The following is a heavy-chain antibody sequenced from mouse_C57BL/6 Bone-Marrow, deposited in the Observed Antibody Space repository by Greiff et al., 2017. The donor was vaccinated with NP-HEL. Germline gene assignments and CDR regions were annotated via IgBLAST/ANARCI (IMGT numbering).Heavy chain of an antibody. J-gene: IGHJ2*01. CDR2: ISDGGSYT. V-gene: IGHV5-4*01. Sequence: VQLVESGGGLVKPGGSLKLSCAASGFTFSSYAMSWVRQTPEKRLEWVATISDGGSYTYYPDNVKGRFTISRDNAKNNLYLQMSHLKSEDTAMYYCARDHDDGYYPYYFDYWGQGTTLTVSS. CDR1: GFTFSSYA. CDR3: ARDHDDGYYPYYFDY. D-gene: IGHD2-3*01.